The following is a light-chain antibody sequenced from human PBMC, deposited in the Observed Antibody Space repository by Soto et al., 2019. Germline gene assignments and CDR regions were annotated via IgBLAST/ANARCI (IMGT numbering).Light chain of an antibody. J-gene: IGKJ4*01. CDR3: QQRSNWPPT. CDR1: QSVSNNY. Sequence: EIVLTQSPGTLSLSPGERATLSGRASQSVSNNYLDWYQQKTGQAHRXIIFGASGRATGIPDRFTGSGSGTDVTLTISSLEPEEFAVYYCQQRSNWPPTFGGGTKV. CDR2: GAS. V-gene: IGKV3D-20*02.